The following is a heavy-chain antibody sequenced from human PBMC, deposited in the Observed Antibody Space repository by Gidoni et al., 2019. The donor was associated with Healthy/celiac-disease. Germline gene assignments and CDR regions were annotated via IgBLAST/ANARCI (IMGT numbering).Heavy chain of an antibody. CDR1: GVSFSGYY. J-gene: IGHJ4*02. D-gene: IGHD1-26*01. V-gene: IGHV4-34*01. CDR3: ASGSYYGY. CDR2: INHSGST. Sequence: QVQLQQWGAGLSKPSETLSLTCPVYGVSFSGYYWSWIRQPPGKGLEWIGEINHSGSTNYNPSLKSRVTISVDTYKNQFSLKLSSVTAADTDVYYCASGSYYGYWGQGTLVTVSS.